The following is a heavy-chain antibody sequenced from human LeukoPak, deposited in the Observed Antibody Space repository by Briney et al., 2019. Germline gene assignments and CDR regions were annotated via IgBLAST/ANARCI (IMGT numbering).Heavy chain of an antibody. V-gene: IGHV1-8*02. Sequence: ASVKVSCKASGYTFTGYYMHWVRQATGQGLEWMGWMNPNSGNTGYAQKFQGRVTMTRNTSISTAYMELSSLRSEDTAVYYCASTYGSGSRWYYFDYWGQGTLVTVSS. D-gene: IGHD3-10*01. CDR2: MNPNSGNT. CDR3: ASTYGSGSRWYYFDY. CDR1: GYTFTGYY. J-gene: IGHJ4*02.